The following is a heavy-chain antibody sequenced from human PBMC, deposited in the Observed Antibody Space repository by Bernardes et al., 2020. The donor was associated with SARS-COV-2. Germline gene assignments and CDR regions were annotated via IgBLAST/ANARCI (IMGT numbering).Heavy chain of an antibody. J-gene: IGHJ4*01. CDR1: GYMFSIYN. CDR2: IYGANGNT. Sequence: ASVKVSCKASGYMFSIYNMHCVRQAPGQRLWWMVWIYGANGNTKYSENFQDRVTITRDTSASTAYMELCSLRFEDTAVYYCVSDPPADILTGPPDYWAQGTLVTVSS. V-gene: IGHV1-3*01. CDR3: VSDPPADILTGPPDY. D-gene: IGHD3-9*01.